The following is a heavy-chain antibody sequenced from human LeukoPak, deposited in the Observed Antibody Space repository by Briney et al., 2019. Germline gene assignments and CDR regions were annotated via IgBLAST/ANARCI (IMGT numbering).Heavy chain of an antibody. Sequence: TGGSLRLSCAASGFTFSGYWMSWVRQAAGKGLEWVANINQEENEKHYMDSAKGRFTISRDNARNSVYLEMSSLRAEDTAVYYCARGRSITLLRGVAMSDGFDIWGQGAMVTVSS. CDR3: ARGRSITLLRGVAMSDGFDI. D-gene: IGHD3-10*01. CDR2: INQEENEK. J-gene: IGHJ3*02. V-gene: IGHV3-7*02. CDR1: GFTFSGYW.